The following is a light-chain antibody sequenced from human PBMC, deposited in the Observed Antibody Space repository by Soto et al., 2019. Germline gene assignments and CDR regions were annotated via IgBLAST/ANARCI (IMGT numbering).Light chain of an antibody. V-gene: IGLV2-8*01. CDR2: EVS. Sequence: QSALTQPPSASGSPGQSVTISCAGTSSDVGGYNYVSWYQQHPGKAPKLMIYEVSKRPSGVPDRFSGSKSGNTASLTVSGLQAEDEAEYYCGSYAGSNNMLFGGGTKLTVL. CDR3: GSYAGSNNML. CDR1: SSDVGGYNY. J-gene: IGLJ2*01.